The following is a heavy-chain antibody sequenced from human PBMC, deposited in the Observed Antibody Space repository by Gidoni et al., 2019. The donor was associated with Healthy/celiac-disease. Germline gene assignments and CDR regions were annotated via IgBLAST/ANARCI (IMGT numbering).Heavy chain of an antibody. CDR1: GCTFSSYT. CDR3: ARDTSGGSYDY. J-gene: IGHJ4*02. D-gene: IGHD1-26*01. V-gene: IGHV1-69*08. CDR2: IIPILGRA. Sequence: QVQLVHSVSQVKKPGSSVKVSCKASGCTFSSYTISWVRQAPGQGLEWMGRIIPILGRANYAQKFQGRVTITAYKYTSTAYMELSSLRSEDTAVYYCARDTSGGSYDYWGQGTLVTVSS.